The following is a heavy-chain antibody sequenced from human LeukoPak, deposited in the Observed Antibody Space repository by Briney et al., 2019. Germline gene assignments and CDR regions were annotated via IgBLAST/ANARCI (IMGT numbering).Heavy chain of an antibody. CDR3: ARSTYYYGSGSYLFDY. J-gene: IGHJ4*02. CDR1: GGSFSGYY. V-gene: IGHV4-34*01. Sequence: PSETLSLTCAVYGGSFSGYYWSWIRQSPGKGLEWIGEINHRGSTNYNPSLKSRVTISVDTSKNQFSLKLSSVTAADTAVYYCARSTYYYGSGSYLFDYWGQGTLVTVSS. CDR2: INHRGST. D-gene: IGHD3-10*01.